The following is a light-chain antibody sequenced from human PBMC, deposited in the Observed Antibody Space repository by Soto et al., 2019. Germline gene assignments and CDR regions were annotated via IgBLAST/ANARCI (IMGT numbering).Light chain of an antibody. J-gene: IGKJ2*01. CDR2: KAS. Sequence: DIPMTQSPSTLSASVGDRVTITCRASQSISIWLAWYQQKPGKAPNLLIYKASTLETGVPSRFSGSGSGTEFTLTISSLQPDDFATYYCQQYNSYSYTFGQGTKLEIK. V-gene: IGKV1-5*03. CDR3: QQYNSYSYT. CDR1: QSISIW.